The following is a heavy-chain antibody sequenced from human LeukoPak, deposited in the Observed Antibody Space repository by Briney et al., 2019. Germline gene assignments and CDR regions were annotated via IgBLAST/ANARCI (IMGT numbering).Heavy chain of an antibody. CDR1: GFTFSGSA. V-gene: IGHV3-73*01. Sequence: SGGSLRLSCAASGFTFSGSAMHWVRQASGKGLEWVGRIRSKANSYATAYAASVKGRFTISRDDSKNTAYLQMNSLRAEDTAVYYCAKNYGDYPFDYWGQGTLVTVSS. D-gene: IGHD4-17*01. J-gene: IGHJ4*02. CDR2: IRSKANSYAT. CDR3: AKNYGDYPFDY.